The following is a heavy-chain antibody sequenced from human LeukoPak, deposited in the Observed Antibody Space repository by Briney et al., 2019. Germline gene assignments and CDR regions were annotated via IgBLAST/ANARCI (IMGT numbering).Heavy chain of an antibody. CDR3: ASLSAAVHLGAFDL. J-gene: IGHJ3*01. CDR2: IHTRGSN. CDR1: GVSISPYY. D-gene: IGHD3-3*01. Sequence: PSETLSLTCAVSGVSISPYYWAWVRQPPGKGLEGIGYIHTRGSNNQYPSLKSRGTISVDKSKNHFSLTLTSVTAADTAVYSCASLSAAVHLGAFDLWGQGTMVTVSS. V-gene: IGHV4-4*09.